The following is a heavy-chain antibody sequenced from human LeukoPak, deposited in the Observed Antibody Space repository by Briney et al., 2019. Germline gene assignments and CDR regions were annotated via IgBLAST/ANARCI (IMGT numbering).Heavy chain of an antibody. V-gene: IGHV3-33*01. J-gene: IGHJ5*02. CDR3: ARDYGSGSLNWFDP. CDR2: IWYDRSNK. CDR1: GFTFSSYG. Sequence: GGSLRLSCAASGFTFSSYGMHWVRQAPGKGLEWVAVIWYDRSNKYYADSVKGRFTISRDNSKNTLYLQMNSLRAEDTAVYYCARDYGSGSLNWFDPWGQGTLVTVSS. D-gene: IGHD3-10*01.